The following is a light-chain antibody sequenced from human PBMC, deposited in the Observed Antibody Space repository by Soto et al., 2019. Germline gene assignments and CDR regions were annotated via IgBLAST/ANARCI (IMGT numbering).Light chain of an antibody. CDR3: SSYTSTTLV. CDR1: SSDVGGYNY. CDR2: EVS. J-gene: IGLJ2*01. V-gene: IGLV2-14*01. Sequence: QSALTQPPSASGSPGQSVTISCIGTSSDVGGYNYVSWYQQHPGKAPKLMIFEVSKRPSGVSNRFSGSKSGNTASLTISGLQAEDEADYYCSSYTSTTLVFGGGTKLTVL.